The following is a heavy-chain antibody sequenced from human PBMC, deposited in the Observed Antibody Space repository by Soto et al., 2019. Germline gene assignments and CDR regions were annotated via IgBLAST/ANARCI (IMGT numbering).Heavy chain of an antibody. V-gene: IGHV4-34*01. CDR2: SNHSGST. J-gene: IGHJ4*02. CDR3: ARVVVTRPFDY. Sequence: QVQLQQWGAGLLKPSETLSLTCAVYGGSFSGYYWSWIRQPPGKGLEWIGESNHSGSTNYNPSLKSRVTISVDTAKNQFSLKLSSVTAADTAVYYCARVVVTRPFDYWGQGTLVTVSS. D-gene: IGHD2-21*01. CDR1: GGSFSGYY.